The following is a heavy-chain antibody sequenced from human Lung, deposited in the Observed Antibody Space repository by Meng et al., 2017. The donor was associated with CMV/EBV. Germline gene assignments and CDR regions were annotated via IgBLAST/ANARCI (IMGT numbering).Heavy chain of an antibody. Sequence: ASGFTLSSYAMSWVRQAPGKGLEWVSAISGSGGSTYYADSVKGRFTISRDNSKNTLYLQMNSLRAEDTAVYYCAKGLSGSYFPFDYWGQGTLVTVSS. CDR2: ISGSGGST. D-gene: IGHD1-26*01. CDR3: AKGLSGSYFPFDY. J-gene: IGHJ4*02. V-gene: IGHV3-23*01. CDR1: GFTLSSYA.